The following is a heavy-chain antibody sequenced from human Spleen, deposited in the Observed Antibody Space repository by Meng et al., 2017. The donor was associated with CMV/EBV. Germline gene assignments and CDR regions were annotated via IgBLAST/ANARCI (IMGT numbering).Heavy chain of an antibody. V-gene: IGHV1-18*01. Sequence: ASVKVSCKASGYSFRSYGISWVRQAPGQGLEWMGWISAYNGNTQYAQKFQGRVTMTRDTSMRTVYMELSRLKSDDTAVYYCALTSGTYEDFWGQGTLVTVSS. CDR3: ALTSGTYEDF. CDR2: ISAYNGNT. J-gene: IGHJ4*01. D-gene: IGHD1-26*01. CDR1: GYSFRSYG.